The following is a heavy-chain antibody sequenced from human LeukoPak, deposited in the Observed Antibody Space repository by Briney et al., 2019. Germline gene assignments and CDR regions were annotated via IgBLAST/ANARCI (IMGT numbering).Heavy chain of an antibody. CDR2: IYNSGNT. V-gene: IGHV4-59*01. CDR3: ARSHCGGDCYYGGYFDY. D-gene: IGHD2-21*02. CDR1: GGSISSYY. J-gene: IGHJ4*02. Sequence: SETLSLTCTVSGGSISSYYWSWIREPPGKRLEWIGDIYNSGNTNYNPSLKSRGTISVDTSQNQISLKLSSVTAADTAVYYCARSHCGGDCYYGGYFDYWGQGTLVTVSS.